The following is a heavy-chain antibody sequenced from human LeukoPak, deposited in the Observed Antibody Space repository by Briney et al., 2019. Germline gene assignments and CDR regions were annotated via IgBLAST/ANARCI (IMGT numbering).Heavy chain of an antibody. CDR3: ARAYSPPQWSPFDY. Sequence: SETLSLTCTVSGGSISSYYWGWIRQPPGKGLEWIGSIYYSGSTYYKPSLKSRVTISLDTSKNQFSLKLSSVTAADTAVYYCARAYSPPQWSPFDYWGQGTLVTVSS. V-gene: IGHV4-39*07. CDR1: GGSISSYY. J-gene: IGHJ4*02. CDR2: IYYSGST. D-gene: IGHD6-13*01.